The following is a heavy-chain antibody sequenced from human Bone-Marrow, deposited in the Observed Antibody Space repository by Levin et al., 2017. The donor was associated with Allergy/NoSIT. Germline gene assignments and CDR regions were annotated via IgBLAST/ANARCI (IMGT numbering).Heavy chain of an antibody. D-gene: IGHD1-26*01. V-gene: IGHV3-23*01. CDR1: GFTFSSYA. Sequence: GESLKISCAASGFTFSSYAMSWVRKAPGKGLEWVSAISDSGGRTYYTDSVKGRFTISRDNSKNTLYLQMNSLRAEDTAVYYRAKENSGSYSSYSGQGTLVTVSS. CDR2: ISDSGGRT. CDR3: AKENSGSYSSY. J-gene: IGHJ4*02.